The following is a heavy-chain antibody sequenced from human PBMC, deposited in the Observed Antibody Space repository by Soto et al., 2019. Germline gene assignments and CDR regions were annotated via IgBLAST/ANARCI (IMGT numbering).Heavy chain of an antibody. J-gene: IGHJ4*02. CDR2: ISGSGGST. Sequence: EVQLLESGGGLVQPGGSLRLSCAASGFTFSSYAMSWVRQAPGKGLEWVSAISGSGGSTYYADSVKGRFTISRDNSKNTLYLQMNSLRAEDAAVYYCAKGSIAARMHFDYWGQGTLVTVSS. V-gene: IGHV3-23*01. CDR1: GFTFSSYA. CDR3: AKGSIAARMHFDY. D-gene: IGHD6-6*01.